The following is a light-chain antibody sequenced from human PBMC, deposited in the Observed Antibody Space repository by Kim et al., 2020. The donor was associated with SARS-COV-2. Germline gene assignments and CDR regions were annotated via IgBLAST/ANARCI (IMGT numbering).Light chain of an antibody. CDR3: QQHNYWPVT. CDR1: QRVSSN. V-gene: IGKV3-15*01. CDR2: DAS. J-gene: IGKJ5*01. Sequence: EIVMTQSPATLSASPGERATLSCRASQRVSSNFVCYQQKPPHAPTLLIYDASTRATGSTARLSGSGGGTAFIPTISSLQSEDVVIFYCQQHNYWPVTFGQGTQVEIK.